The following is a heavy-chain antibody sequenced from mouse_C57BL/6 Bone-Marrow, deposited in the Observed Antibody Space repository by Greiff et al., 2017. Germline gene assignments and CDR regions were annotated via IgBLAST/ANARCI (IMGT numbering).Heavy chain of an antibody. CDR3: ARSLPYYGSSNWYFDV. Sequence: QVQLKESGPELVKPGASVKISCTASGYAFSSSWMNWVKQRPGKGLEWIGRIYPGDGDTNYNGKFKGKATLTADKSSSTDYMQLSSLTSEDSAVYFCARSLPYYGSSNWYFDVWGTGTTVTVSS. CDR2: IYPGDGDT. J-gene: IGHJ1*03. CDR1: GYAFSSSW. V-gene: IGHV1-82*01. D-gene: IGHD1-1*01.